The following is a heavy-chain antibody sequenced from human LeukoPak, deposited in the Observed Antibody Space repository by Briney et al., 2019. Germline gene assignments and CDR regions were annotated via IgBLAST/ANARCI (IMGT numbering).Heavy chain of an antibody. CDR1: GLTFSDFY. CDR2: ISPSGSYT. CDR3: ASDQVSGVFDY. Sequence: GGSLRLSCAGSGLTFSDFYMNWIRQAPGKGLEWLAYISPSGSYTTYADSVKGRFVISRDNTKNSVSLHMNTLTADDTAVYFCASDQVSGVFDYWGQGARVTVSS. V-gene: IGHV3-11*05. J-gene: IGHJ4*02. D-gene: IGHD5/OR15-5a*01.